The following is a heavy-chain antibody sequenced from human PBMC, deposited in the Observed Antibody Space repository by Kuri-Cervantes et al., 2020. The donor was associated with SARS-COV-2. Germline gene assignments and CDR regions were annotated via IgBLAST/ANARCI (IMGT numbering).Heavy chain of an antibody. Sequence: GESLKISCAASGFTFSSYSMNWVRQAPGKGLEWVSYISGSSSTIYYADSVKGRFTISRDNAKNSLYLQMNSLRAEDTAVYYCARRPYYDILTGLLLSPPENYYMDVWGKGTTVTVSS. CDR2: ISGSSSTI. CDR1: GFTFSSYS. CDR3: ARRPYYDILTGLLLSPPENYYMDV. J-gene: IGHJ6*03. D-gene: IGHD3-9*01. V-gene: IGHV3-48*04.